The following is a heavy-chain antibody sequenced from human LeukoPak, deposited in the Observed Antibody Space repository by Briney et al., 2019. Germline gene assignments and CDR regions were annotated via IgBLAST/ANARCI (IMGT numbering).Heavy chain of an antibody. CDR1: GFSFSSYG. Sequence: GGSLRLSCAASGFSFSSYGMHWVRQAPGKGLEWVAFIRYDGSNKYYADSVKGQFTISRDNSKNTLYLQMNSLRAEDTAVYYCAKDLFGYCSSTSCYPHNWFDPWGQGTLVTVSS. CDR2: IRYDGSNK. CDR3: AKDLFGYCSSTSCYPHNWFDP. D-gene: IGHD2-2*01. J-gene: IGHJ5*02. V-gene: IGHV3-30*02.